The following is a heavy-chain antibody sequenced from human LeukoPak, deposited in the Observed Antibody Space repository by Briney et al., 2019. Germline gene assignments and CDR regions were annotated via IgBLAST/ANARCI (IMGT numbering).Heavy chain of an antibody. Sequence: ASVKVSCKASGYTFTSYYMHWVRQAPGQGLEWMGWINPNSGGTNYAQKFQDRVTVTRDTSISTAYMELSRLRSDDTAVYYCARDLDYVGNWFDPWGQGTLVTVSS. V-gene: IGHV1-2*02. D-gene: IGHD4-17*01. CDR1: GYTFTSYY. CDR2: INPNSGGT. CDR3: ARDLDYVGNWFDP. J-gene: IGHJ5*02.